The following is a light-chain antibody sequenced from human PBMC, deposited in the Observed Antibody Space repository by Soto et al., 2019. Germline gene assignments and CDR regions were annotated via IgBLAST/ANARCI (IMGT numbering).Light chain of an antibody. CDR2: DVS. Sequence: QSALTQPASVSGSPGQSITISCTGTITDVGSSNYVPWYKQHPGKAPKLMIYDVSNRPSGVSNRFSGSKSGNTASLTISGLQAEDEADYYCSSYTTTSTWVFGGGTKLTVL. V-gene: IGLV2-14*01. J-gene: IGLJ2*01. CDR3: SSYTTTSTWV. CDR1: ITDVGSSNY.